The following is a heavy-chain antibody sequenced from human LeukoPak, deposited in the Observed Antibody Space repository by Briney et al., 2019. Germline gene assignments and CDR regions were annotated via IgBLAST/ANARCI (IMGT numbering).Heavy chain of an antibody. V-gene: IGHV3-7*01. D-gene: IGHD6-19*01. CDR2: IKQDGSEK. CDR1: GFTFSTYR. CDR3: ARDPGIAVAGTFDY. J-gene: IGHJ4*02. Sequence: GGSMRLSCAASGFTFSTYRMSWVRQAPGKGLEWVANIKQDGSEKYYVDSVKGRFTISRDNTKNSLYLQMNSLRAEDTAVYYCARDPGIAVAGTFDYWGQGTLVTVSS.